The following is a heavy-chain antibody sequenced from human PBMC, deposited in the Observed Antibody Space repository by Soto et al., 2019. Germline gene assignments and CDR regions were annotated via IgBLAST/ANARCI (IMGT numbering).Heavy chain of an antibody. D-gene: IGHD1-26*01. CDR3: TRGPKESSGCPRWY. Sequence: QVQLVQSGAEVKKPGASVKVSCKASGYTFTSYGISWVRQAPGQGLEWMGWISGYNGNTKYAQKFQGRVTMTTDTSTSTVYMELRSLRSDDTAVYYCTRGPKESSGCPRWYWGQGTLVTVSS. CDR2: ISGYNGNT. J-gene: IGHJ4*02. CDR1: GYTFTSYG. V-gene: IGHV1-18*01.